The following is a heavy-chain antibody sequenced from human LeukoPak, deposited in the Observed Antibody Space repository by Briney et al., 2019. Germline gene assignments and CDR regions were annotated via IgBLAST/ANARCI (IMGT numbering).Heavy chain of an antibody. J-gene: IGHJ4*02. CDR2: IYASGST. CDR3: ARDSNLEYSSSRGLGR. D-gene: IGHD6-6*01. CDR1: GGSISSYY. Sequence: PSETLSLICTVSGGSISSYYWSWIRQPAGKGLGWIGRIYASGSTYYNPSLKSRVTMSVDTSKNQFSLRLTTVTAADTAVYYCARDSNLEYSSSRGLGRWGQGTLVTVSS. V-gene: IGHV4-4*07.